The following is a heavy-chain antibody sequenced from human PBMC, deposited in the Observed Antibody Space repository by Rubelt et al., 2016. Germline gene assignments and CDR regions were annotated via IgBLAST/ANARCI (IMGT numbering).Heavy chain of an antibody. CDR1: GGSVISNY. J-gene: IGHJ4*02. CDR3: ARRSPVAAGRNFDS. Sequence: GGSVISNYWSWIRQPPGKGLEWTGYIYYTGTTNYNPSLKSRVTISVNTSKNQFSLKLTSVTAADTAVYYCARRSPVAAGRNFDSWGQGTLVTVSS. V-gene: IGHV4-59*08. D-gene: IGHD6-19*01. CDR2: IYYTGTT.